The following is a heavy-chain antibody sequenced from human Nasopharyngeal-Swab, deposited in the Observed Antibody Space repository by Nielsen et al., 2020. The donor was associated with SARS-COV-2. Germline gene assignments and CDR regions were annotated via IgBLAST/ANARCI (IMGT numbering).Heavy chain of an antibody. CDR1: GFSFSAHH. CDR2: ASYHGNTD. D-gene: IGHD1-1*01. J-gene: IGHJ4*01. V-gene: IGHV3-30*01. Sequence: GSLKISCAASGFSFSAHHVHWVRQAPGKGLQWVAVASYHGNTDRYADSVKGRFTFSRDSAKNTLYLQMNSLKAEDTAIYYCARQATGLDYWGHGILVTVSS. CDR3: ARQATGLDY.